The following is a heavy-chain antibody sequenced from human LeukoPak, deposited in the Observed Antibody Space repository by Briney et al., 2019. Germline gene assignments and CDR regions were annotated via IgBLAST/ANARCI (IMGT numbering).Heavy chain of an antibody. D-gene: IGHD5-18*01. Sequence: TGGSLRLSCAASGFTFSSYSMNWVRQAPGKGLEWVSYISSSSSTIYYADSVKGRFTISRDNAKNSLYLQMNSLRAEDTAVYYCARDKVGGYSYGYSNLYFDYWGQGTLVTVSS. CDR1: GFTFSSYS. J-gene: IGHJ4*02. CDR2: ISSSSSTI. V-gene: IGHV3-48*04. CDR3: ARDKVGGYSYGYSNLYFDY.